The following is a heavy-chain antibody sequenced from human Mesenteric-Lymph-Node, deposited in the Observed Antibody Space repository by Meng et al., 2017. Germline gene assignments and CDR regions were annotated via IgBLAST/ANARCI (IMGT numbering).Heavy chain of an antibody. CDR2: INPNSGGT. D-gene: IGHD2-15*01. CDR1: GYPFTGYH. CDR3: ARSNIGYCSGGSCHNWFDP. Sequence: QLGQSGAEVKKPGAPGKVSCKASGYPFTGYHMHWVRQAPGQGLEWMGRINPNSGGTNYAQKFQGRVTMTRDTSISTAYMELSRLRSDDTAVYYCARSNIGYCSGGSCHNWFDPWGQGTLVTVSS. V-gene: IGHV1-2*06. J-gene: IGHJ5*02.